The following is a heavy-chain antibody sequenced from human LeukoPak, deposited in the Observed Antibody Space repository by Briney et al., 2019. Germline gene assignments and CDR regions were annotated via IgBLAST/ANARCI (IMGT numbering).Heavy chain of an antibody. V-gene: IGHV1-8*02. CDR2: MDPNRGNT. Sequence: ASVKVSCKASGYTFTSFDINWVRQAPGQGLEWMGWMDPNRGNTGYAQKFQGRVTMTRDTSMSTVYMELSSLTSEDTAVYYCTRGGIAAAGVDYWGQGTLVTVSS. D-gene: IGHD6-13*01. J-gene: IGHJ4*02. CDR1: GYTFTSFD. CDR3: TRGGIAAAGVDY.